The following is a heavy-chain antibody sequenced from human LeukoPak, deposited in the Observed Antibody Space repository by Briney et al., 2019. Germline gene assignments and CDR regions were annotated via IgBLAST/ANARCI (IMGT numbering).Heavy chain of an antibody. V-gene: IGHV3-20*04. J-gene: IGHJ3*02. CDR2: INWNDDA. CDR1: GFTFDDYG. CDR3: ARVPYGDDAFDI. Sequence: GGSLRLSCAASGFTFDDYGMSWVRQAPGKGLEWVSGINWNDDAAYADSVKGRFTISRDNAKNSLYLQMNSLRAEDTAVYYCARVPYGDDAFDIWGQGTMVTVSS. D-gene: IGHD4/OR15-4a*01.